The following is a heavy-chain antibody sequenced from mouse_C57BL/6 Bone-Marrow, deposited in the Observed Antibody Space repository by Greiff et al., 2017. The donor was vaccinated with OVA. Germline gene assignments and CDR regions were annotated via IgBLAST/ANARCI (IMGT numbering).Heavy chain of an antibody. V-gene: IGHV1-15*01. J-gene: IGHJ3*01. CDR1: GYTFTDYE. CDR3: TRRYGLYDGYSWFAY. D-gene: IGHD2-3*01. CDR2: IDPETGGT. Sequence: QVQLQQSGAELVRPGASVTLSCKASGYTFTDYEMHWVKQTPVHGLEWIGAIDPETGGTAYNQKFKGKAILTADKSSSTAYMELRSLTSEDSAVSYCTRRYGLYDGYSWFAYWGQGTLVTVSA.